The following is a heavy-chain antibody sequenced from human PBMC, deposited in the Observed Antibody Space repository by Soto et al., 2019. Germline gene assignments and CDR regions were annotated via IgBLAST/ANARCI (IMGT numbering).Heavy chain of an antibody. J-gene: IGHJ6*03. Sequence: ASVKVSCKASGYTFTSYGISWVRQAPGQGLEWMGWISAYNGNTNYAQKLQGRVTMTTDTSTSTAYMELRSLRSDDTAVYYCARDKGFGELSPPYDYYYMDVWGKGTTVTVSS. CDR3: ARDKGFGELSPPYDYYYMDV. CDR2: ISAYNGNT. D-gene: IGHD3-10*01. V-gene: IGHV1-18*01. CDR1: GYTFTSYG.